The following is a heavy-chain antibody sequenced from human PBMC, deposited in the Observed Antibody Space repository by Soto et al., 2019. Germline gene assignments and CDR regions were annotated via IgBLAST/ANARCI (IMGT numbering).Heavy chain of an antibody. V-gene: IGHV6-1*01. D-gene: IGHD3-22*01. J-gene: IGHJ3*02. Sequence: SQALSLTCALSGYSVSSNSAAWNWIRQSPSRGLEWLGRTYYRSKWYNDYAVSVKSRITINPDTSKNQFSLQLNSVTPEDTAVYYCASHYYDSSGYYYRAFDIWGQGTMVTVSS. CDR1: GYSVSSNSAA. CDR2: TYYRSKWYN. CDR3: ASHYYDSSGYYYRAFDI.